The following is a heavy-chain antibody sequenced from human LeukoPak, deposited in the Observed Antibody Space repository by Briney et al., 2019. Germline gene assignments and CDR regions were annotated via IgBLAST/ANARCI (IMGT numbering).Heavy chain of an antibody. D-gene: IGHD3-22*01. CDR1: GFTVSSYA. V-gene: IGHV3-23*01. J-gene: IGHJ4*02. Sequence: PGGSLRLACAASGFTVSSYAMSWVRQAPGKGLEWDSAISGSGGSTYYADSVKGRFTISRDNSKNTLYLQMNSLRAEDTAVYYCAKVEPYYYDSSGQLGFWGQGTLVTVSS. CDR2: ISGSGGST. CDR3: AKVEPYYYDSSGQLGF.